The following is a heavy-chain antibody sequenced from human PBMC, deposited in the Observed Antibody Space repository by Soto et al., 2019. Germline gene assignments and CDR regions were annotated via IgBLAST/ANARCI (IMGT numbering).Heavy chain of an antibody. V-gene: IGHV1-18*01. CDR1: GGTSRNYV. CDR2: IIPSFGTP. Sequence: ASVKVSCKDSGGTSRNYVISWVRQAPGQGLEWMGGIIPSFGTPTYAQKLQGRVTMTTDTSTSTAYMELRSLRSDDTAVYYCARVLPPFDPWGQGTLVTVSS. CDR3: ARVLPPFDP. J-gene: IGHJ5*02.